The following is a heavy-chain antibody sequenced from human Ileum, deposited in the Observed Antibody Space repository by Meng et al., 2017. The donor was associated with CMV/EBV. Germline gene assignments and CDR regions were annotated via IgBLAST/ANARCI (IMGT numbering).Heavy chain of an antibody. CDR2: FYYTGKT. Sequence: EASGPERVRRSDTRSLPCSASGGSSSSRNNYRGCIRQPPGKGLEWIGIFYYTGKTFYNPSLKSRVTISVDTSKNQFSLKMNSVTAADTAVYYCARVGAGRRGVMPDYWGQGTLVTVSS. CDR1: GGSSSSRNNY. V-gene: IGHV4-39*07. D-gene: IGHD3-16*01. J-gene: IGHJ4*02. CDR3: ARVGAGRRGVMPDY.